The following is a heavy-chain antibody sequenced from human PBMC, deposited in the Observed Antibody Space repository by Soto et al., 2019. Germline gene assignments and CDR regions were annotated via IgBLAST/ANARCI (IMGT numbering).Heavy chain of an antibody. J-gene: IGHJ4*02. CDR1: GFTFSSYA. Sequence: EVQLLESGGGLVQPGGSLRLSCAASGFTFSSYAMSWVRQAPGKGLEWVSTISGGGGSTYYAASVKGRFIISRDNSKYSGYLQLNSVRAEGKAAYYCAKVGWSLVNPTGEGDSCGQGTLVTFS. D-gene: IGHD3-3*01. V-gene: IGHV3-23*01. CDR3: AKVGWSLVNPTGEGDS. CDR2: ISGGGGST.